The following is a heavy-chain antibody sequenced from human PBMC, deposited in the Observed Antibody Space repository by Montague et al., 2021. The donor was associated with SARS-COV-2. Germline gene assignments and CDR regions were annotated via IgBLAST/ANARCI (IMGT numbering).Heavy chain of an antibody. CDR2: IYYSGRT. D-gene: IGHD3-22*01. CDR1: GGSISSYY. J-gene: IGHJ4*02. V-gene: IGHV4-59*01. CDR3: ARGGGSGYRYYFDY. Sequence: SETLSLTCTVSGGSISSYYWNWIRQPPGKGLEWIGYIYYSGRTNXNPSLKSRVTISVDTSKNQFSLKLSSVTAADTAVYYCARGGGSGYRYYFDYWGQGSRVTVSS.